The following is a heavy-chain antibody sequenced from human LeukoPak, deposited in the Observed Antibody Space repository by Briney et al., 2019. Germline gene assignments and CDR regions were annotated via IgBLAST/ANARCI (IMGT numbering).Heavy chain of an antibody. Sequence: PGGSLRLSCAASGVTFSSYSMNSVRQAPGEGLECCSYITSSSSYIYYADSVKGRFTISRDNAKNSLYLQMNSRRAEDTAVYYCARTNIVVVPAAPWDAFDSWGEGTMVSVS. CDR1: GVTFSSYS. V-gene: IGHV3-21*01. D-gene: IGHD2-2*01. CDR2: ITSSSSYI. CDR3: ARTNIVVVPAAPWDAFDS. J-gene: IGHJ3*02.